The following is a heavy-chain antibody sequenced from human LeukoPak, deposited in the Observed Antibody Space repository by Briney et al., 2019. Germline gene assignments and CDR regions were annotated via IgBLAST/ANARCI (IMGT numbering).Heavy chain of an antibody. CDR1: GFTFSSYG. V-gene: IGHV3-33*01. J-gene: IGHJ6*02. D-gene: IGHD4-17*01. CDR2: IWYDGSNK. CDR3: ARDPAYGDYASNYYYYYGMDV. Sequence: GGSLRLSCAASGFTFSSYGMHWVRQAPGKGLEWVAVIWYDGSNKYYADSVKGRFTISRDNSKSTLYLQMNSLRAEDTAVYYCARDPAYGDYASNYYYYYGMDVWGQGTTVTVSS.